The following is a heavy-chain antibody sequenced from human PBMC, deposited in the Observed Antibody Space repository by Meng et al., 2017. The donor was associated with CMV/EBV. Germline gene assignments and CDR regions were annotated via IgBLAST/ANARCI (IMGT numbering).Heavy chain of an antibody. J-gene: IGHJ5*02. V-gene: IGHV1-2*02. CDR2: INPNSGDT. CDR1: GDTLTYDY. CDR3: TRDAHLTTVTPNWFDP. Sequence: SGPVLRKPGPSVKVSCKATGDTLTYDYRHWVRQAPVQGLEWMGCINPNSGDTNYAQKFQGRVTMTRDTSISTAYMELSRLRSDDTAVYYCTRDAHLTTVTPNWFDPWGQGTLVTVSS. D-gene: IGHD4-17*01.